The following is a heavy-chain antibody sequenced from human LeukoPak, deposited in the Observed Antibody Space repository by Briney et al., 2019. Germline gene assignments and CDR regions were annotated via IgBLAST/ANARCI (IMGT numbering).Heavy chain of an antibody. CDR2: ISYDGSNK. CDR3: ARDKGTAMVLYYFDY. V-gene: IGHV3-30-3*01. J-gene: IGHJ4*02. CDR1: GFTFSSYA. Sequence: PGGSLRLSCAASGFTFSSYAMHWVRQAPGKGLEWVAVISYDGSNKYYADSVKGRFTISRDNSKNTLYVQMNSLRAEDTAVYYCARDKGTAMVLYYFDYWGQGTLVTVSS. D-gene: IGHD5-18*01.